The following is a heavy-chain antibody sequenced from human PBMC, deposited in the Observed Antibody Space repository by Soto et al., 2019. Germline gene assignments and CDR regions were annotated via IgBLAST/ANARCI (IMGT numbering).Heavy chain of an antibody. CDR2: IYYSGST. CDR1: GGSISSGDYY. V-gene: IGHV4-30-4*01. Sequence: PSETLSLTCTVSGGSISSGDYYWSWIRQPPGKGLEWIGYIYYSGSTYYNPSLKSRVTISVDTSKNQFSLKLSSVTAADTAVYYCARDCLSGYGEYFDLCYWGQGTLVTVSS. J-gene: IGHJ4*02. D-gene: IGHD4-17*01. CDR3: ARDCLSGYGEYFDLCY.